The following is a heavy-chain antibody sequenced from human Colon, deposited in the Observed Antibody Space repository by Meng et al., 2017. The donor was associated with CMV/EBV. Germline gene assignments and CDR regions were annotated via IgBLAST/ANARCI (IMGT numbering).Heavy chain of an antibody. D-gene: IGHD2-2*01. V-gene: IGHV4-59*01. Sequence: GSLRLSCTVSGGSISSYYWSWIRQPPGKGLEWLGYVCFSGSTNYNPSLKSGVTTSADTPKNQFSLRLTSVTAADTAVYYCAAQRKETCASTSCPLHFWGQGTPVTVSS. CDR2: VCFSGST. J-gene: IGHJ4*02. CDR1: GGSISSYY. CDR3: AAQRKETCASTSCPLHF.